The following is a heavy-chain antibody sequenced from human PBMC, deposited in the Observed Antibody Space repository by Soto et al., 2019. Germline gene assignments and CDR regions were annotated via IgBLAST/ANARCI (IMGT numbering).Heavy chain of an antibody. CDR2: IYYSGST. Sequence: SETLSLTCTVSGGSIISSSYYWVWIRQPPGKGLEWIGSIYYSGSTYYNPSLKSRVTISVDTSKNQFSLKLTSVTAADTAVYYCATHPPYGPLDHWGQGTLVTVSS. V-gene: IGHV4-39*01. CDR3: ATHPPYGPLDH. CDR1: GGSIISSSYY. D-gene: IGHD4-17*01. J-gene: IGHJ4*02.